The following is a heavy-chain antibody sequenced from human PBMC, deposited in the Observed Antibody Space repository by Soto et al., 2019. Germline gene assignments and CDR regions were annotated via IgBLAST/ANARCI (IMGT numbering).Heavy chain of an antibody. Sequence: PGGSLRLSCAASGFTFSSYAMSWVRQAPGKGLEWVSAISGSGGSTYYADSVKGRSTISRDNSKNTLYLQMNSLRAEDTAVYYCAKELPPDSSGWYPYYFDYWGQGTLVTVSS. CDR1: GFTFSSYA. CDR3: AKELPPDSSGWYPYYFDY. CDR2: ISGSGGST. V-gene: IGHV3-23*01. J-gene: IGHJ4*02. D-gene: IGHD6-19*01.